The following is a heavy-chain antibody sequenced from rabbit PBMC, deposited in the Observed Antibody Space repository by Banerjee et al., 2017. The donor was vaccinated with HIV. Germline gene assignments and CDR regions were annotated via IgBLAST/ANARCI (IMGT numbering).Heavy chain of an antibody. Sequence: QEQVVESRGGLVQPEGSLTLTCTASGFSFSTSHYMCWVRQAPGKGLEWIACIYTDNSVTYYASWAKGRFTISKTSSTTVTLQMTSLTDADTATYFCARGNTYLNWDLWGQGTLVTVS. D-gene: IGHD1-1*01. CDR3: ARGNTYLNWDL. J-gene: IGHJ6*01. CDR1: GFSFSTSHY. V-gene: IGHV1S45*01. CDR2: IYTDNSVT.